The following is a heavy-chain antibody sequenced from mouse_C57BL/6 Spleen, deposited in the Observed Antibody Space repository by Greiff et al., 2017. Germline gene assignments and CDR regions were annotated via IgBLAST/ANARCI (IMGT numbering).Heavy chain of an antibody. CDR1: GYAFSSYW. Sequence: VKLPESGAELVKPGASVKISCKASGYAFSSYWMNWVKQRPGKGLEWIGQIYPGDGDTNYNGKFKGKATLTADKSSSTAYMQLSSLTSEDSAVYFCASWGSSGYFDYWGQGTTLTVSS. D-gene: IGHD3-2*02. J-gene: IGHJ2*01. CDR2: IYPGDGDT. V-gene: IGHV1-80*01. CDR3: ASWGSSGYFDY.